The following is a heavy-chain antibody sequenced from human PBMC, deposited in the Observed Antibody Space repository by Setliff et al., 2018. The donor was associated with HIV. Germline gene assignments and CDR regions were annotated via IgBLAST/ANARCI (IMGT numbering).Heavy chain of an antibody. J-gene: IGHJ4*02. CDR3: AKSPGFTGYGGSG. CDR2: IYTYGST. CDR1: GGSISSGSYY. V-gene: IGHV4-61*02. Sequence: SETLSLTCTVSGGSISSGSYYWSWIRQPAGKGLEWIGRIYTYGSTTYNPSLKSRVTISIDTSKNQFSLRLTSVTAADTGFYYCAKSPGFTGYGGSGWGQGTLVTVSS. D-gene: IGHD5-12*01.